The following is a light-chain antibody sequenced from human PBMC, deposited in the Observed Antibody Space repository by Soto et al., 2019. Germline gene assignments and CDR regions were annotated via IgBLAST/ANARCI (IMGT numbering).Light chain of an antibody. CDR2: GAS. CDR3: QQYNNWPRT. J-gene: IGKJ1*01. Sequence: EIVMTQSPATLSVSPGERATLSCRASQSVNSDLAWYHQKPGQAPRLLIYGASTRATGIPARFSGSGSGTDFTLTINSLQSEDFAVYYCQQYNNWPRTFGQGTKVEIK. V-gene: IGKV3-15*01. CDR1: QSVNSD.